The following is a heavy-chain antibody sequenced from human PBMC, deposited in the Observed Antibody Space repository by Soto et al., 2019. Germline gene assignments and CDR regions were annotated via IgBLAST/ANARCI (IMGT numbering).Heavy chain of an antibody. CDR3: ARGVATLPVFAFDV. CDR2: IYWNDDK. Sequence: QITLKGSGPTLVKPTQTLTLTCTLSGVSISTSGAGLGWIRQTPGKALEWVALIYWNDDKHYIPSLKSRLTIPKDISKNQAVLTLTNMDPVDTATYYCARGVATLPVFAFDVWGQGTAVTVSS. V-gene: IGHV2-5*01. D-gene: IGHD6-6*01. J-gene: IGHJ3*01. CDR1: GVSISTSGAG.